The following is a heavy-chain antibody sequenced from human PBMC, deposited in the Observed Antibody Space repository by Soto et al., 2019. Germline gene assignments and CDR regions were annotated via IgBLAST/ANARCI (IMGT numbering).Heavy chain of an antibody. D-gene: IGHD1-7*01. Sequence: GGSLRLSCAASGFTFSNAWMNWVRQAPGKGLEWVGRIKSKTDGGTTDYAAPVKGRFTISADKSISTAYLQWSSLKASDTAMYYCARHPNYKGYGMDVWGQGTTVTVSS. J-gene: IGHJ6*02. V-gene: IGHV3-15*07. CDR2: IKSKTDGGTT. CDR3: ARHPNYKGYGMDV. CDR1: GFTFSNAW.